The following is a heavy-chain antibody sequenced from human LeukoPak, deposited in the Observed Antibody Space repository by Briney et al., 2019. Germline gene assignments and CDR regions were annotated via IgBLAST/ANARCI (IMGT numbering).Heavy chain of an antibody. Sequence: ASVKVSCKASGYTFTSYGISWVRQAPGQGLEWMGWINPNSGGTNYAQKFQGRVTMTRDTSISTAYMELSRLRSEDMAVYYCARGRPTYDSSGYFDYWGQGTLVTVSS. D-gene: IGHD3-22*01. CDR2: INPNSGGT. V-gene: IGHV1-2*02. CDR3: ARGRPTYDSSGYFDY. J-gene: IGHJ4*02. CDR1: GYTFTSYG.